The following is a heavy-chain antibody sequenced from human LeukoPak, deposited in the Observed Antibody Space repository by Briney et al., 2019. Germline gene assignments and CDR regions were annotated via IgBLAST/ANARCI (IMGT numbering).Heavy chain of an antibody. CDR1: GFTFSSYS. Sequence: PGGSLRLSCAASGFTFSSYSMNWVRQAPGKGLEWVSYIRSSSRDIYYADSVKGRFTISRDNAKKSLYLQMKSLRDEDTAVYYCARAEGQLADYWGQGALVTVSS. J-gene: IGHJ4*02. V-gene: IGHV3-48*02. CDR2: IRSSSRDI. D-gene: IGHD5-18*01. CDR3: ARAEGQLADY.